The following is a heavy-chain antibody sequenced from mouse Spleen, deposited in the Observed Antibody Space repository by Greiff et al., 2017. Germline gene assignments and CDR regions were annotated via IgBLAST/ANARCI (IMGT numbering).Heavy chain of an antibody. Sequence: EVQLQQSGPVLVKPGASVKMSCKASGYTFTDYYMNWVKQSHGKSLEWIGVINPYNGGTSYNQKFKGKATLTVDKSSSTAYLELNSLTSEDSAVYYCARDGNYASWFAYWGQGTLITGSA. CDR1: GYTFTDYY. CDR3: ARDGNYASWFAY. V-gene: IGHV1-19*01. J-gene: IGHJ3*01. D-gene: IGHD2-1*01. CDR2: INPYNGGT.